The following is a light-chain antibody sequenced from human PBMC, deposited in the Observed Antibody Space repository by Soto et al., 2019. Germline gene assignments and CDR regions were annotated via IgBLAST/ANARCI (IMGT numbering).Light chain of an antibody. J-gene: IGKJ4*01. Sequence: EIVMTQSPATLSVSPGERATLSCRASQSIGSNLAWYQQRPGQGPRLLIYDASNRATGIPARFSGSGSGTDFTLTISSLEPEDFGVYYCQQRSNWPPVTFGGGTKVEIK. V-gene: IGKV3-11*01. CDR2: DAS. CDR3: QQRSNWPPVT. CDR1: QSIGSN.